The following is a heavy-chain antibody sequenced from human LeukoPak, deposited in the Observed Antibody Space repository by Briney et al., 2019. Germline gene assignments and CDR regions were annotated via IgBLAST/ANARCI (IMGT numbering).Heavy chain of an antibody. J-gene: IGHJ3*02. CDR2: INPSGGST. CDR3: ARDKKLRYFDWLSKAGHAFDI. CDR1: GYTFTGYY. Sequence: ASVKVSCKASGYTFTGYYMHWVRQAPGQGLEWMGIINPSGGSTSYAQKFQGRVTMTRDTSTSTVYMELSSLRSEDTAVYYCARDKKLRYFDWLSKAGHAFDIWGQGTMVTVSS. D-gene: IGHD3-9*01. V-gene: IGHV1-46*01.